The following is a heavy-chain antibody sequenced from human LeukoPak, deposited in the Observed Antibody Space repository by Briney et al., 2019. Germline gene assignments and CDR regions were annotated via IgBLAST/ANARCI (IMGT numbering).Heavy chain of an antibody. J-gene: IGHJ4*02. D-gene: IGHD3-22*01. Sequence: PAGSLRLSCAASGFTFSSYAMSWVRQAPGRGLEWVSTISGSGGSTYYADSVKGRFTISRDNSKNTLYLLMNSLRAEDTAVYYCAKGGGSGYYNHFDYWGQGTLVTVSS. CDR1: GFTFSSYA. CDR3: AKGGGSGYYNHFDY. V-gene: IGHV3-23*01. CDR2: ISGSGGST.